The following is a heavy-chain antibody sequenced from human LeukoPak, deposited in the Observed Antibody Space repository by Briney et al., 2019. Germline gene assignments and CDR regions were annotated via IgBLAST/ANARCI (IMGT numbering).Heavy chain of an antibody. V-gene: IGHV4-39*07. Sequence: SETLSLTCTVSGGSISSSSYYWGWIRQPPGKGLEWIGSIYYSGSTYYNPSLKSRVTISVDTSKNQFSLKLSSVTAADTAVYYCARRRRYYDSSGYSSGLIAFDIWGQGTMVTVSS. CDR1: GGSISSSSYY. J-gene: IGHJ3*02. CDR3: ARRRRYYDSSGYSSGLIAFDI. D-gene: IGHD3-22*01. CDR2: IYYSGST.